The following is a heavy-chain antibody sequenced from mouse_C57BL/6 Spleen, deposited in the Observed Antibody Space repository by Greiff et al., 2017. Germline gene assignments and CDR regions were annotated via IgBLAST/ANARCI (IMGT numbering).Heavy chain of an antibody. CDR1: GFNIKDDY. CDR3: TTGDYGWSY. D-gene: IGHD2-4*01. CDR2: IDPENGDT. J-gene: IGHJ2*01. V-gene: IGHV14-4*01. Sequence: VHVKQSGAELVRPGASVKLSCTASGFNIKDDYMHWVKQRPEQGLEWIGWIDPENGDTEYASKFKGKATITADTSSNTAYLQLSSLTSEDTAVYYCTTGDYGWSYWGQGTTLTVSS.